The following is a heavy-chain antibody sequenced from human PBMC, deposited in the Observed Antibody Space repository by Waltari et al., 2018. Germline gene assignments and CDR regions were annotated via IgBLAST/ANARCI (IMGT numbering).Heavy chain of an antibody. J-gene: IGHJ4*02. CDR3: ARHGRSTQLLPFDY. CDR2: IYHSGST. Sequence: QVQLQESGPGLVKPSETLSLTCAVSGYSISSGYYWGWIWQPPGKGLEWIGSIYHSGSTYYNPSLKSRVTISVDTSKNQFSLKLSSVTAADTAVYYCARHGRSTQLLPFDYWGQGTLVTVSS. D-gene: IGHD2-2*01. V-gene: IGHV4-38-2*01. CDR1: GYSISSGYY.